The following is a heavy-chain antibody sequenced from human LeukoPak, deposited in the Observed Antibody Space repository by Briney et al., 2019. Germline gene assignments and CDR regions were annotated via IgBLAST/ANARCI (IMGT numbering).Heavy chain of an antibody. V-gene: IGHV3-30*03. Sequence: GGSLRLSCAASGFTFSSYGMHWVRQAPGKGLEWVAVISYDGRNKYYADSMKGRFTISRDNAKNSLFLQMNSLRAEDTAVYYCARGSENYLGGLDYWGQGTQVTVSS. J-gene: IGHJ4*02. CDR2: ISYDGRNK. CDR3: ARGSENYLGGLDY. D-gene: IGHD3-10*01. CDR1: GFTFSSYG.